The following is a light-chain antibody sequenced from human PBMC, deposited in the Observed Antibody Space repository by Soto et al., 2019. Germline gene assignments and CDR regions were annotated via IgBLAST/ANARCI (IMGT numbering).Light chain of an antibody. Sequence: QSVLTQPPSVSGAPGQRVTISCTGTSSNIGAGYDVNWYQHLPGAAPKLLIYTNGNRPSGVPDRFSGSKSGTSASLAITGLQAEDEADYYCQSYDSSNQVFGGGTKLTVL. CDR1: SSNIGAGYD. V-gene: IGLV1-40*01. CDR2: TNG. CDR3: QSYDSSNQV. J-gene: IGLJ3*02.